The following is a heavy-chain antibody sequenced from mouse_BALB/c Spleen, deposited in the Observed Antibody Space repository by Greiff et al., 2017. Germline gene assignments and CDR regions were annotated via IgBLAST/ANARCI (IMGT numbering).Heavy chain of an antibody. CDR2: ISSGGST. CDR1: GFTFSSYA. J-gene: IGHJ2*01. D-gene: IGHD1-1*02. Sequence: EVNLVESGGGLVKPGGSLKLSCAASGFTFSSYAMSWVRQTPEKSLEWVASISSGGSTYYPDSVKGRFTISRDNARNILYLQMSSLRSEDTAMYYCASYGAYYFDDWGQGTTLTVSS. V-gene: IGHV5-6-5*01. CDR3: ASYGAYYFDD.